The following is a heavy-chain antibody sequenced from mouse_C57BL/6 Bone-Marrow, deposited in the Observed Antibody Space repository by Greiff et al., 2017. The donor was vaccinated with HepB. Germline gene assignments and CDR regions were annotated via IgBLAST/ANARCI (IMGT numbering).Heavy chain of an antibody. CDR3: VLGTHYHALDY. J-gene: IGHJ4*01. V-gene: IGHV10-1*01. CDR1: GFSFNTYA. D-gene: IGHD3-3*01. Sequence: EVQGVESGGGLVQPKGSLKISCAASGFSFNTYAMNWVRQAPGKGLEWVARIRSKSNNYSTYYAESVNDRFTISRDDSESMLYLKMNNLKTEDSAMYYCVLGTHYHALDYWGQGTSVTVSA. CDR2: IRSKSNNYST.